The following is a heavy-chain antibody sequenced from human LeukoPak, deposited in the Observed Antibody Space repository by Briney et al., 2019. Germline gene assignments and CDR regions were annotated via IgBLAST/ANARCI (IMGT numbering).Heavy chain of an antibody. J-gene: IGHJ4*02. CDR2: IWYDGSNK. Sequence: PGRSLRLSCAASGFTFSSYGMHWVRQAPGKGLEWVAVIWYDGSNKYYADSVKGRFTISRDNSKNTLYLQMNSLRAEDTAVYYCARSNSGYDGFDHWGQGTLVTVSS. D-gene: IGHD5-12*01. V-gene: IGHV3-33*01. CDR1: GFTFSSYG. CDR3: ARSNSGYDGFDH.